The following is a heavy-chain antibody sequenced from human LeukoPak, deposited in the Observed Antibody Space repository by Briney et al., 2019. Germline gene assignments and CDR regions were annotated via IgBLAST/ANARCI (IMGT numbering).Heavy chain of an antibody. Sequence: EASVKVSCKASGYTFTGYYMHWVRQAPGQGLEWMGRINPNSGGTNYAQKFQGRVTMTRDTSISTAYMELSRLRSDDTAVYYCARCPIWYSSSWYEMDWFDPWGQGTLVTVSS. V-gene: IGHV1-2*06. CDR2: INPNSGGT. CDR1: GYTFTGYY. J-gene: IGHJ5*02. CDR3: ARCPIWYSSSWYEMDWFDP. D-gene: IGHD6-13*01.